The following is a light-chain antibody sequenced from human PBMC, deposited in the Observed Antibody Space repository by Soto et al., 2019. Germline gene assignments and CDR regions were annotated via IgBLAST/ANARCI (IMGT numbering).Light chain of an antibody. CDR3: QQYAGSPRT. CDR1: QNVNSY. J-gene: IGKJ1*01. CDR2: SAS. V-gene: IGKV3-20*01. Sequence: EIVMTQSPATLSVSPGERVTLSCRASQNVNSYLAWYQQKPGQAPRLLIYSASRRATGIPDRFTGSGSGTDFTLTINRVEPEDFAVYFCQQYAGSPRTFGQGTKVDIK.